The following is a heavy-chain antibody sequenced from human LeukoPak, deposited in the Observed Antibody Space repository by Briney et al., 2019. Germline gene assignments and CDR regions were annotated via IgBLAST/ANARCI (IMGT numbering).Heavy chain of an antibody. Sequence: SVKVSCKASGGTFSSYAISWVRQAPGQGLEWMGGIIPYFGTANYAQRFQGRVTITTDESTSTAYLELSSLRSEDPAVYYCAKDLGNWNCAVSGAFDSRGEGRMVTVCS. CDR2: IIPYFGTA. CDR3: AKDLGNWNCAVSGAFDS. D-gene: IGHD1-7*01. CDR1: GGTFSSYA. V-gene: IGHV1-69*05. J-gene: IGHJ3*02.